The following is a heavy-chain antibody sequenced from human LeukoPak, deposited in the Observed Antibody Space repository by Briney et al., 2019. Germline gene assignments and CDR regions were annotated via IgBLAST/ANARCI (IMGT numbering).Heavy chain of an antibody. D-gene: IGHD1-26*01. CDR2: IRYDGINK. J-gene: IGHJ4*02. V-gene: IGHV3-33*08. CDR1: GFTFSSYA. CDR3: ARGMVGATYFDY. Sequence: PGGSLRLSCAASGFTFSSYAMSWVRQAPGKGLEWVAVIRYDGINKYYADSVKGRFTISRDNSKNTLYLQMNGLRAEDTAVYYCARGMVGATYFDYWGQGTLVTVSS.